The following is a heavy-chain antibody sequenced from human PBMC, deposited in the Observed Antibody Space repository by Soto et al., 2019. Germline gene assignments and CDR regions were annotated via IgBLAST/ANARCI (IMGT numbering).Heavy chain of an antibody. CDR1: GGSVSNASFY. CDR3: VRVLDSSWYADL. D-gene: IGHD3-22*01. J-gene: IGHJ2*01. V-gene: IGHV4-61*03. CDR2: IFYTGVT. Sequence: QVQLLESGPGLVKPSETLSLTCSVSGGSVSNASFYWTWIRQAPGTGLEYIGYIFYTGVTNYNPSLSSRVTISLDTSKNHFSLKLNSMTAADTAVYYCVRVLDSSWYADLWGRGTLVTVSS.